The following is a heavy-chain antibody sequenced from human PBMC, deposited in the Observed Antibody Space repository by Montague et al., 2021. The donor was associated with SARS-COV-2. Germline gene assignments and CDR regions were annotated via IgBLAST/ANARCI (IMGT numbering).Heavy chain of an antibody. D-gene: IGHD1-26*01. J-gene: IGHJ4*02. CDR2: IESKIVGGTI. V-gene: IGHV3-15*04. CDR3: TTYASGSPAY. Sequence: SLRLSCAASGFTVTDTYMTWVRQAPGKGLEWVGRIESKIVGGTIDYAAPVKDRFTISRDDSRNTLYLQMDSLKTDDTAVYYCTTYASGSPAYWGQGTLVTVSP. CDR1: GFTVTDTY.